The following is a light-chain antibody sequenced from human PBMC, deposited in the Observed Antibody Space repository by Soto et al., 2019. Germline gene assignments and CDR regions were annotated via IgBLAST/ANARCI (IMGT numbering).Light chain of an antibody. CDR1: HSVSTS. CDR2: DAS. J-gene: IGKJ3*01. Sequence: EIVLTHSPFTLSLSPGERATLSFRASHSVSTSLAWYQQKPGQAPRLLIYDASNRATGIPARFSGSGSGTDFTLTIGSLEPEDFAVYYCQQRSTWPPFTFGPGTKVDIK. CDR3: QQRSTWPPFT. V-gene: IGKV3-11*01.